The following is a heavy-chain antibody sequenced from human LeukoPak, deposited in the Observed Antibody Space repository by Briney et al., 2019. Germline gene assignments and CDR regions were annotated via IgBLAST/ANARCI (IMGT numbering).Heavy chain of an antibody. CDR1: GGTFSSYA. CDR2: IIPIFGTA. CDR3: AREGAQGSWFDP. Sequence: GASVEVSCKASGGTFSSYAISWVRQAPGQGLEWMGGIIPIFGTANYAQKFQGRVTITADESTSTAYMELSSLRSEDTAVYYCAREGAQGSWFDPWGQGTLVTVSS. V-gene: IGHV1-69*13. J-gene: IGHJ5*02.